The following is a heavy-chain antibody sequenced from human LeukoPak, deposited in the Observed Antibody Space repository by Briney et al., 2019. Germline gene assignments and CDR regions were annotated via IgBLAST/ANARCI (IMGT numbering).Heavy chain of an antibody. J-gene: IGHJ4*02. CDR1: GGSISSYY. D-gene: IGHD3-16*01. Sequence: SETLSLTCTVSGGSISSYYWSWIRQPPGKGLEWIGYIYYSGSTNYNPSLKSRVTISVDTSKNQFSLKLSSVTAADTAVYYCARHSRDWGTDYWGQGTLVTVSS. CDR3: ARHSRDWGTDY. V-gene: IGHV4-59*08. CDR2: IYYSGST.